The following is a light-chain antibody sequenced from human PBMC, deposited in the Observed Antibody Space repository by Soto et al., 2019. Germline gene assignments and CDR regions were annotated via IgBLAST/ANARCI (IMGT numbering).Light chain of an antibody. CDR2: KAS. J-gene: IGKJ1*01. V-gene: IGKV1-5*03. Sequence: DIQLTQSPSTLSASVGDGVALTCLASQSIGDTLAWYQQKPGKAPKLLIYKASTLTSGVPSRFSGSGSGTEFTLTISSLQPDDFATYYCQHYNSYSEAFGQGTKVDIK. CDR1: QSIGDT. CDR3: QHYNSYSEA.